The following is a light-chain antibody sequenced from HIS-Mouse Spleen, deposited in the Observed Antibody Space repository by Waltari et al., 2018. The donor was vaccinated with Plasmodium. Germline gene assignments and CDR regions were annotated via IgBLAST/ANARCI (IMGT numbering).Light chain of an antibody. V-gene: IGKV3-15*01. CDR3: QQYNNWPLT. CDR2: GAS. J-gene: IGKJ4*01. CDR1: QSVSSN. Sequence: EMVMTQSPATLSVSPGERATLSCRASQSVSSNLAWYQQKPGQAPRRLIYGASTRATGIPARFSGSGSGTEFTLTISSMQSEDFAVYYCQQYNNWPLTFGGGTKVEIK.